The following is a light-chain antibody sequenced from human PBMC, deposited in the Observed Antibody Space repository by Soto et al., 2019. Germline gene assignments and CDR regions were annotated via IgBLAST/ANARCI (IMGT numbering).Light chain of an antibody. CDR2: GAS. CDR1: QSVSSSY. J-gene: IGKJ4*01. V-gene: IGKV3-20*01. Sequence: EIVLTQSPDTLSLSPGERATLSCRASQSVSSSYLAWYQQKPGQAPRPLIYGASSRATGIPDRFSGSGSGTDFTLTISTLEPEDFAVYYCQQYGSSPPLTFGGGTKVEIK. CDR3: QQYGSSPPLT.